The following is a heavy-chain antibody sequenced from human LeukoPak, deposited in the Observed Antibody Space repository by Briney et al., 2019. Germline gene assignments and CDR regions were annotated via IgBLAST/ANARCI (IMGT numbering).Heavy chain of an antibody. D-gene: IGHD5-12*01. V-gene: IGHV4-38-2*01. J-gene: IGHJ4*02. CDR3: GRGVGGYARRMDH. Sequence: PSETLSLTCAVSGYSISSGYYWGWVRQPPGKGLEYLGTIYHSGTTYYNPSLKSRVTISVDTSNNQVSLTVTSVTAADTAVYYCGRGVGGYARRMDHWGPGTLVSVSS. CDR1: GYSISSGYY. CDR2: IYHSGTT.